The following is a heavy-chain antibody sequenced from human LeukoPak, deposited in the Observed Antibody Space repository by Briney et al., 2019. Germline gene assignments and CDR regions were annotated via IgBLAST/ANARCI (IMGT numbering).Heavy chain of an antibody. D-gene: IGHD6-13*01. CDR1: GGSISSYY. CDR2: IYPTGST. Sequence: SETLSLTCTVSGGSISSYYWSWVRQPAGKGLECVGRIYPTGSTIYNPSLESRVTVSVDTSKKQFSLKLTSVTAADTAVYYCARELRLAAADPPYYYHYMDVWGKGTTVTVSS. J-gene: IGHJ6*03. CDR3: ARELRLAAADPPYYYHYMDV. V-gene: IGHV4-4*07.